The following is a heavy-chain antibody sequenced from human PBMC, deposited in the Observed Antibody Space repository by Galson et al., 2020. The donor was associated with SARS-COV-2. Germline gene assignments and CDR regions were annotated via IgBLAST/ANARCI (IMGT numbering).Heavy chain of an antibody. CDR3: ARHHGGSCYDRRGCSWFDP. CDR1: GGSFSGYY. D-gene: IGHD2-15*01. CDR2: INHNGST. V-gene: IGHV4-34*01. Sequence: ETSETLSLTCAVYGGSFSGYYWRWIRQPPGKGLEWIGEINHNGSTKYNPSPKSRVTISVDTTKNQCSLKLSTVTAADTAAYYCARHHGGSCYDRRGCSWFDPWGQGTLVTVSS. J-gene: IGHJ5*02.